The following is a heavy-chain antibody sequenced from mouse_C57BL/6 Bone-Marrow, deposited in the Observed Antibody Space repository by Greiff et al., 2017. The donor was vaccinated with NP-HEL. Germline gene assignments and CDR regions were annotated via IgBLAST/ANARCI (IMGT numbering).Heavy chain of an antibody. CDR2: IRNKANGYTT. J-gene: IGHJ2*01. CDR3: ASYGSSYYFDY. CDR1: GFTFTDYY. D-gene: IGHD1-1*01. Sequence: DVQLVESGGGLVQPGGSLSLSCAASGFTFTDYYMSWVRQPPGKALEWLGFIRNKANGYTTEYSASVKGRFTISRDNSQSILYLQMNALRAEDSATYYCASYGSSYYFDYWGQGTTLTVSS. V-gene: IGHV7-3*01.